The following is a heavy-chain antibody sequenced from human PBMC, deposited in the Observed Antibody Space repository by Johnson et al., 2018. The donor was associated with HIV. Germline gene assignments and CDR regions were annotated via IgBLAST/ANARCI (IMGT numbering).Heavy chain of an antibody. D-gene: IGHD6-13*01. V-gene: IGHV3-9*01. CDR2: ISWNSGSI. Sequence: VQLVESGGGLVQPGRSLRLSCAASGFTFDDYAMHWVRQAPGKGLEWVSGISWNSGSIGYADSVKGRFTISRDNAKNSLYLQMNSLRAEDTAVYYCAKGSAGYSSSRGAFDIWGQGTMVTVSS. J-gene: IGHJ3*02. CDR3: AKGSAGYSSSRGAFDI. CDR1: GFTFDDYA.